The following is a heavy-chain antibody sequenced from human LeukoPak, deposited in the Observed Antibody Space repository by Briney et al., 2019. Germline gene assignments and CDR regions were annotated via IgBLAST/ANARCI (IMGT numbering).Heavy chain of an antibody. CDR2: IIPIFGTA. V-gene: IGHV1-69*13. Sequence: SVKVSCKASGYTFTSYGISWVRQAPGQGLEWMGGIIPIFGTANYGQKFQGRVTITADESTSTAYMELSSLRSEDTAVYYCARGVGLRFLEWLPYYMDVWGKGTTVTVSS. CDR3: ARGVGLRFLEWLPYYMDV. J-gene: IGHJ6*03. D-gene: IGHD3-3*01. CDR1: GYTFTSYG.